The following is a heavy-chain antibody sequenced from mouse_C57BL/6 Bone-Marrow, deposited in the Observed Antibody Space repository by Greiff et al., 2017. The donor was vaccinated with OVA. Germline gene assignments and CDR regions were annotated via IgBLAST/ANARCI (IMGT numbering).Heavy chain of an antibody. CDR1: GFNIKDYY. V-gene: IGHV14-4*01. CDR3: TSVTAQAAGFAY. CDR2: IDPENGDT. J-gene: IGHJ3*01. Sequence: VQLQQSGAELVRPGASVKLSCTASGFNIKDYYMHWVKQRPEQGLEWIGWIDPENGDTEYASKFQGKATITADTSSNTAYLQLSSLTSEDTAVYYCTSVTAQAAGFAYWGQGTLVTVSA. D-gene: IGHD3-2*02.